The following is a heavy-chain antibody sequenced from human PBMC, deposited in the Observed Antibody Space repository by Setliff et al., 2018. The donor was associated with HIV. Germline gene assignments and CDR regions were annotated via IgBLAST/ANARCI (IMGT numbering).Heavy chain of an antibody. CDR3: ASSAGAVPTTAPYGDYYYFYMDV. J-gene: IGHJ6*03. CDR1: GYTFTDYY. V-gene: IGHV1-69-2*01. Sequence: GASVKVSCKASGYTFTDYYMHWVQQAPGKGLEWMGRVDPEDGETIYAEKFQGRVTITADTSTDTAYMELYSLTSEDTAIYYCASSAGAVPTTAPYGDYYYFYMDVWGKGTTVTVSS. CDR2: VDPEDGET. D-gene: IGHD3-16*01.